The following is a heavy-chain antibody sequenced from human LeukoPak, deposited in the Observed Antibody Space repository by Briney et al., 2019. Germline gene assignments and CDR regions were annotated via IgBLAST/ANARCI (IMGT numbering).Heavy chain of an antibody. J-gene: IGHJ4*02. V-gene: IGHV4-34*01. CDR1: GGSFSGYY. Sequence: PSETLSLTCAVYGGSFSGYYWSWIRQPPGEGLEWIGEINHSGSTNYNPSLKSRVTISVDTSKNQFSLKLSSVTAADTAVYYCARVSSSWSLFDYWGQGTLVTVSS. CDR2: INHSGST. CDR3: ARVSSSWSLFDY. D-gene: IGHD6-13*01.